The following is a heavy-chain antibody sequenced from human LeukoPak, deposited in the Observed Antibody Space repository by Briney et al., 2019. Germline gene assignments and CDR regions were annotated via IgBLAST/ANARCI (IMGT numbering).Heavy chain of an antibody. D-gene: IGHD3-16*01. V-gene: IGHV1-2*02. CDR2: INPNSGGT. CDR1: GYTFTGYY. J-gene: IGHJ4*02. Sequence: ASVKVSCKASGYTFTGYYMHWVRQAPGQGLEWMGWINPNSGGTNYAQKFQGRVTMTRDTSISTAYMELGRLRSDDTAVYYCARDMGIGVWVYYFDYWGQGTLVTVSS. CDR3: ARDMGIGVWVYYFDY.